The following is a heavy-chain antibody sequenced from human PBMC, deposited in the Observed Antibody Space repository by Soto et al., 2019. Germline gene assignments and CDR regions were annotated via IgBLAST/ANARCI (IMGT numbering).Heavy chain of an antibody. CDR1: GGTFSSYA. D-gene: IGHD5-18*01. J-gene: IGHJ4*02. Sequence: QVQLVQSGAEVKKPGSSVKVSCKASGGTFSSYAISWVRQAPGQGIEWMGGIIPIFGTANYAQKFQGRVTITADKSTSTAYMELSSLRSEATAVYYCATHVVDTAICFDYWGQGTLVTVSS. CDR2: IIPIFGTA. V-gene: IGHV1-69*06. CDR3: ATHVVDTAICFDY.